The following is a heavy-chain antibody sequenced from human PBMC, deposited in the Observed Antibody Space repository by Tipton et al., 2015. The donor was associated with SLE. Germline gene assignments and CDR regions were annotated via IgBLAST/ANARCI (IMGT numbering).Heavy chain of an antibody. D-gene: IGHD6-19*01. Sequence: TLSLTCTVSGGSISSYYWSWIRQPPGKGLEWIGHIYYSGSTNYNPSLKSRVTISVDTSKNQFSLKLSSVTAADTAVYYCAREEYSSGWTEVHWFDPGGQGTLVPVSS. V-gene: IGHV4-59*01. CDR2: IYYSGST. CDR3: AREEYSSGWTEVHWFDP. J-gene: IGHJ5*02. CDR1: GGSISSYY.